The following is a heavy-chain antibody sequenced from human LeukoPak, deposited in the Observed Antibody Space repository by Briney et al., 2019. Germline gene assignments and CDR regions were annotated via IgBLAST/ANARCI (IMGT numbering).Heavy chain of an antibody. CDR3: ARGHQTWYDSSGYTPTYDY. J-gene: IGHJ4*02. V-gene: IGHV3-74*01. D-gene: IGHD3-22*01. Sequence: GGSLRLSCAASGFTFSSYWMHWVRQAPGKGLVWVSRINSDGSSTSYADSVKGRFTISRDNAKNTLYLQMNSLRAEDTAVYYCARGHQTWYDSSGYTPTYDYWGQGTLVTVSS. CDR2: INSDGSST. CDR1: GFTFSSYW.